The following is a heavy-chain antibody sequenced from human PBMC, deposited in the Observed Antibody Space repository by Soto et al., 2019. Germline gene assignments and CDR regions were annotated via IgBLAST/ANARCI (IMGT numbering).Heavy chain of an antibody. CDR2: IIPIFGTA. D-gene: IGHD2-21*02. CDR1: GGTFSRYA. CDR3: ARDVVVTALWAFDI. Sequence: QVQMVQSGAEVKKPGSSVKVSCKASGGTFSRYAISWVRQAPGQGLEWMGGIIPIFGTANYAQKVQGRVTITADESTSTGNMELSSLRSEDTAVYYCARDVVVTALWAFDIWGQGTMVTVSS. V-gene: IGHV1-69*01. J-gene: IGHJ3*02.